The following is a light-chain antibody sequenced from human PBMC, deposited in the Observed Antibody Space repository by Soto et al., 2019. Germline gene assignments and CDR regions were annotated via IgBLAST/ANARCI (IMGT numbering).Light chain of an antibody. CDR2: RSN. Sequence: QSVLTQPPSASGTPGQRVTISCAGSTSNIGSNYVNWYQQLPGTAPKLLIDRSNQRPSGVPDRFSASKAGTSASLAISGLRSENEADYYCAAWDARQIVVCGGGTQLTVL. J-gene: IGLJ2*01. CDR1: TSNIGSNY. V-gene: IGLV1-47*01. CDR3: AAWDARQIVV.